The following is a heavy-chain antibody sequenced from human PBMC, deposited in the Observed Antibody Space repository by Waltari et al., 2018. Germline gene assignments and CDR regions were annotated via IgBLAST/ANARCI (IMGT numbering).Heavy chain of an antibody. CDR1: GYTFTSYY. V-gene: IGHV1-46*01. CDR2: NNPSGGST. J-gene: IGHJ4*02. CDR3: ARDFLGAAARSLQDFDY. D-gene: IGHD6-6*01. Sequence: QVQLVQSGAEVKKPGASVKVSCKASGYTFTSYYMHWVRQAPGQGLEWMGINNPSGGSTSYAQKFQCRVTMTRDTATSTVYMELSSLRSEDTAVYYCARDFLGAAARSLQDFDYWGQGTLVTVSS.